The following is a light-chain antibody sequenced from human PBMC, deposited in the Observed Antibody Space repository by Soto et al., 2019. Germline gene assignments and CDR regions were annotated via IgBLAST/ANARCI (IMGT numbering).Light chain of an antibody. CDR3: HRRQSWPRT. V-gene: IGKV3-11*01. Sequence: EIVLTQSPATLSSFPGDRVTLSCRASQAVNTRLAWYQHRPGQAPRLLIYLASNRAAGVPARFSGSGSGTDSPLTTSEVEPEDFEFYYCHRRQSWPRTFGKGTKV. J-gene: IGKJ1*01. CDR1: QAVNTR. CDR2: LAS.